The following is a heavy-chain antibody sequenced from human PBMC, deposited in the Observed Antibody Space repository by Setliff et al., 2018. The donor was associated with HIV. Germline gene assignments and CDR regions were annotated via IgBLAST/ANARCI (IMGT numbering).Heavy chain of an antibody. CDR3: ARVQFGAPISLVRGVLREPRYYYYMDV. CDR1: GGSFSGYY. V-gene: IGHV4-34*01. J-gene: IGHJ6*03. Sequence: PSETLSLTCAVYGGSFSGYYWSWIRQPPGKGLEWIGEINHSGSTNYNMSLWSRVTISLDASRNQFSLELISVTAADTAVYYCARVQFGAPISLVRGVLREPRYYYYMDVWGKGTTVTVSS. D-gene: IGHD3-10*01. CDR2: INHSGST.